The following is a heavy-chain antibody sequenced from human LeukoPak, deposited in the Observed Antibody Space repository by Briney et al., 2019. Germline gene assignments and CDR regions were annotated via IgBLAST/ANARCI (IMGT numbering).Heavy chain of an antibody. J-gene: IGHJ4*02. CDR2: ISAYNGNT. D-gene: IGHD3-10*01. V-gene: IGHV1-18*01. CDR3: ARELLWFGEPSCFDY. CDR1: GYTFTSYG. Sequence: GASVKVSCKASGYTFTSYGISWVRQAPGQGLEWMGWISAYNGNTNYAQKLQGRVTMTTDTSTSTAYMELRSLRSDDTAVYYCARELLWFGEPSCFDYWGQGTLVTVSS.